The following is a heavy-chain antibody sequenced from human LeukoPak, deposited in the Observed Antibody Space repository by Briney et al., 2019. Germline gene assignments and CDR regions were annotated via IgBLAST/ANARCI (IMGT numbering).Heavy chain of an antibody. Sequence: PGGSLRLSCAASGFTFSNYNMNWVRQAPGKGLEWVSSISTSSSYIYYADSLKGRFTISRDNAKNSLYLQMNSLRAEDTAVYYCASHDGNVEVRGGLWGQGTLVTVSS. CDR3: ASHDGNVEVRGGL. D-gene: IGHD1-1*01. V-gene: IGHV3-21*01. CDR1: GFTFSNYN. CDR2: ISTSSSYI. J-gene: IGHJ4*02.